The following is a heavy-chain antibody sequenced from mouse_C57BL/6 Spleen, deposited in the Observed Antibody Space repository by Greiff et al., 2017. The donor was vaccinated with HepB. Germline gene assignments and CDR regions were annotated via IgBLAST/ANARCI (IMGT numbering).Heavy chain of an antibody. CDR1: GFTFSSYA. J-gene: IGHJ2*01. CDR3: ARVDYDGGPFDY. V-gene: IGHV5-4*03. D-gene: IGHD2-4*01. Sequence: EVKLMESGGGLVKPGGSLKLSCAASGFTFSSYAMSWVRQTPEKRLEWVATISDGGSYTYYPDNVKGRFTISRDNAKNNLYLQMSHLKSEDTAMYYCARVDYDGGPFDYWGQGTTLTVSS. CDR2: ISDGGSYT.